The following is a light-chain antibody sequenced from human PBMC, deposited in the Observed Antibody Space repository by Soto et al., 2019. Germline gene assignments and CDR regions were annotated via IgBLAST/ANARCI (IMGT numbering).Light chain of an antibody. V-gene: IGKV3-15*01. CDR1: QSVSSN. CDR3: QQYNNWPLT. Sequence: EIVMTQSPDNLSVSPGERATLSCRASQSVSSNLAWYQQKPGQAPRLLIYGASTRATGIPARFSGSGSGTEFTLTISSLQSEDFAVYYCQQYNNWPLTFGGGTKVDIK. J-gene: IGKJ4*01. CDR2: GAS.